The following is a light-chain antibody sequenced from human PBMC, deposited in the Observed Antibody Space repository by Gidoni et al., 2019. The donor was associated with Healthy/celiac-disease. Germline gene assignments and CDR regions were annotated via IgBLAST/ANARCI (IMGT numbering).Light chain of an antibody. CDR2: DAS. CDR1: QSVSSN. CDR3: QQRSNWPPELT. V-gene: IGKV3-11*01. J-gene: IGKJ4*01. Sequence: EIVLTQSPATLSLSPGERATLSCRASQSVSSNLAWYQQKPGQAPRLLIYDASNRATGIPARFSGSGSGTDFTLTISSLEPEDFAVYYCQQRSNWPPELTFXGXTKVEIK.